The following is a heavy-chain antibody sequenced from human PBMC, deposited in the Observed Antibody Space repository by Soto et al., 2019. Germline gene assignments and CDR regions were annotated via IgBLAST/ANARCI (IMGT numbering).Heavy chain of an antibody. V-gene: IGHV3-15*01. J-gene: IGHJ6*03. CDR2: IKSKTDGGTT. D-gene: IGHD3-10*01. Sequence: GGSLRLSCAASGFTFSNAWMSWVRQAPGKGLEWVGRIKSKTDGGTTDYAAPVKGRFTISRDDSKNTLYLQMNSLKTEDTAVYYCTTDTYYYGSGSLSPYYYYYMDVWGKGTTVTVSS. CDR1: GFTFSNAW. CDR3: TTDTYYYGSGSLSPYYYYYMDV.